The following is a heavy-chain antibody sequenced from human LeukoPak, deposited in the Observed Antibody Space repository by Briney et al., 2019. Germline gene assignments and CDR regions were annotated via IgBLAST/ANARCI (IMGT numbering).Heavy chain of an antibody. V-gene: IGHV4-59*08. CDR1: GGSISSYY. J-gene: IGHJ4*02. Sequence: SETLSLTCTVSGGSISSYYWSWIRQPPGKGLEWIGNIYYSGSTNYNPSLKSRVTISVDTSKNQFSLKLSSVTAADTAVYYCARHWGSSSWYTLPYFDYWGQGTLVTVSS. D-gene: IGHD6-13*01. CDR2: IYYSGST. CDR3: ARHWGSSSWYTLPYFDY.